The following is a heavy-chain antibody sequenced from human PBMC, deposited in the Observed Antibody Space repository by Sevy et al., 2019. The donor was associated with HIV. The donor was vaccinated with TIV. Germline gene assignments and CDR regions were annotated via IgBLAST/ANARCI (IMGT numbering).Heavy chain of an antibody. V-gene: IGHV3-21*05. Sequence: GGSLRLSCVASGFTFSGYNMNWVRQAPGKGLEWVAYIGSVKGNIYYAQSLKGRFTISRDNAKNSLYLQMSRLRAEDTAVYYCARTVGIAVAPFDYWGQGTLVTVSS. J-gene: IGHJ4*02. CDR2: IGSVKGNI. D-gene: IGHD6-19*01. CDR1: GFTFSGYN. CDR3: ARTVGIAVAPFDY.